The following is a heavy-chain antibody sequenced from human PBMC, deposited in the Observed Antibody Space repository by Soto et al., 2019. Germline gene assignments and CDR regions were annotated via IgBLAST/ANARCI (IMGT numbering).Heavy chain of an antibody. J-gene: IGHJ3*01. D-gene: IGHD5-12*01. CDR2: ITTYNGDT. CDR3: ARGCGYGLIPVVDYAVVV. Sequence: QVQLVQSGGEVKKPGASVKVSCKASGYSFTGYGINWVRQAPGQGLEWLGRITTYNGDTNYAQNFQGRLTMTTDTSTGTSYMELRCLRAYDTAVYYCARGCGYGLIPVVDYAVVVCGQGTLVTVSS. CDR1: GYSFTGYG. V-gene: IGHV1-18*04.